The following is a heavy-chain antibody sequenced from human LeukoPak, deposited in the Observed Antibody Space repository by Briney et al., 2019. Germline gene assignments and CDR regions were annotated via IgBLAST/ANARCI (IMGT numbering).Heavy chain of an antibody. J-gene: IGHJ4*02. D-gene: IGHD3-22*01. CDR1: GYTFTSYG. V-gene: IGHV1-18*01. Sequence: ASVEVSCKASGYTFTSYGISWVRQAPGQGLEWMGWISAYNGNTNYAQKLQGRVTMTTDTSTSTAYMELRSLRSDDTAVYYCARVGDIYDSSGYYFDYWGQGTLVTVSS. CDR2: ISAYNGNT. CDR3: ARVGDIYDSSGYYFDY.